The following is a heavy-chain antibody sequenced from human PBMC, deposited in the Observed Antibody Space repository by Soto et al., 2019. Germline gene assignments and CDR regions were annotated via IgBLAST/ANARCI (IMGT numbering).Heavy chain of an antibody. Sequence: EVQLVESGGGLVQPGGSLRLSCAASGFTFSSYAMHWVRQAPGKGLEYVSAISSNGGSTYYANSVKGRFTISRDNSMNTLYLQRGSLRAEDMAVYYCARGVFGGVIPELLWYFDLWGRGTLGPVTS. V-gene: IGHV3-64*01. CDR1: GFTFSSYA. CDR3: ARGVFGGVIPELLWYFDL. CDR2: ISSNGGST. D-gene: IGHD3-16*02. J-gene: IGHJ2*01.